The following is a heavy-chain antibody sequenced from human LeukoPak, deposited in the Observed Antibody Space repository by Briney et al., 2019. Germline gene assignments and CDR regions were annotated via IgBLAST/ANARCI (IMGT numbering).Heavy chain of an antibody. CDR1: GYSFASYW. CDR3: ARTGEIATTLTD. J-gene: IGHJ4*02. V-gene: IGHV5-51*01. CDR2: IFPGDSDT. Sequence: GESLKISCNASGYSFASYWLGWVRQMPGKGLGWMGIIFPGDSDTRYSTSFQGQVTISADKSISTAYLQWSSLKASDTAMYYCARTGEIATTLTDWGQGTLVTVSS. D-gene: IGHD5-24*01.